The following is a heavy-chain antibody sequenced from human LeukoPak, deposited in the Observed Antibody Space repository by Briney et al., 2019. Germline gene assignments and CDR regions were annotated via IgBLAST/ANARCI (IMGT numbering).Heavy chain of an antibody. CDR3: ASVELAAAGYYFDY. Sequence: SETLSLTCGVYGGSFSGYYWSWIRQPPGKGLEWIGEINHSGSTNYNPSLKSRVTISVDTSKNQFSLKLSSVTAADTAVYYCASVELAAAGYYFDYWGQGTLVTVSS. V-gene: IGHV4-34*01. D-gene: IGHD6-13*01. CDR1: GGSFSGYY. CDR2: INHSGST. J-gene: IGHJ4*02.